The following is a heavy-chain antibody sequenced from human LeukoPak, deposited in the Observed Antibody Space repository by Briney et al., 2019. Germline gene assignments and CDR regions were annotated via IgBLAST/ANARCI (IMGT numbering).Heavy chain of an antibody. J-gene: IGHJ3*02. V-gene: IGHV3-48*02. Sequence: GGSLRLSCAASGFTFSSYALNWVRQAPGKGLEWVSYIRSRSSTIYYTDSVKGRFTISRDDAKSSLYLQMNSLRDEDTAVYYCARDPYSSGWYKDAFDIWGQGTMVTVSS. CDR3: ARDPYSSGWYKDAFDI. D-gene: IGHD6-19*01. CDR1: GFTFSSYA. CDR2: IRSRSSTI.